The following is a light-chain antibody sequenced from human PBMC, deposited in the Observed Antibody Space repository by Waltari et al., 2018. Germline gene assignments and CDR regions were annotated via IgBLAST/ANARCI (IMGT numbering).Light chain of an antibody. Sequence: EIVLTQSPGTLSLSPGERATLSCRASQSVPTTSLVWYQQNPGPAPRLLIYGASSRATGPPDRFSGSGSGTDFTLTINRLEPEDFAVYYCQKYGNSYTFGQGTKLEIK. CDR1: QSVPTTS. V-gene: IGKV3-20*01. J-gene: IGKJ2*01. CDR2: GAS. CDR3: QKYGNSYT.